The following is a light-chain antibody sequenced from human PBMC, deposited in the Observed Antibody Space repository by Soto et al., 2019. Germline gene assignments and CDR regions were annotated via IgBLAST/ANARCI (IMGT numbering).Light chain of an antibody. CDR3: MQALQTPIFT. J-gene: IGKJ3*01. V-gene: IGKV2-28*01. CDR1: QSLLHSNGYNY. Sequence: DIVMTQSPLSLPVTPGEPASISCRSSQSLLHSNGYNYLDWYLQKPGQSPQLLIYFGSNRASGVADRLSGSGSGTDFTLKISRVEAEDVGVYYCMQALQTPIFTFGPGTKVDIK. CDR2: FGS.